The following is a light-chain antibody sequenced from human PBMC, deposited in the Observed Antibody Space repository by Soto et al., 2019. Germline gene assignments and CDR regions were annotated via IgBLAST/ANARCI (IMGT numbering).Light chain of an antibody. CDR3: QSYDSSMRGYV. V-gene: IGLV1-40*01. CDR2: DNT. J-gene: IGLJ1*01. Sequence: QSVLTQPPSVAGAPGQGVTISCTGSSSNIGADYFVHWYQQLPGAAPKLLIYDNTNRPSGVPDRFSGSKSGTSASLAITGLQAEDDADYYCQSYDSSMRGYVFGSGTKVTVL. CDR1: SSNIGADYF.